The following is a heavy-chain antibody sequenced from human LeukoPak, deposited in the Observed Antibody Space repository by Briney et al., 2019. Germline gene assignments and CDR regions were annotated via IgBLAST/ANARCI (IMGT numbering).Heavy chain of an antibody. D-gene: IGHD6-6*01. V-gene: IGHV4-4*07. Sequence: PSETLSLTCTVSGGSISSYYWSWIRQPAGKGLEWIGRIYTSGSTNYNASLKSRVSISLDTSKNQFSLKLSSVTAADTAVYYCARDYFGYSSSPWGQGTLVTVSS. CDR2: IYTSGST. CDR1: GGSISSYY. CDR3: ARDYFGYSSSP. J-gene: IGHJ5*02.